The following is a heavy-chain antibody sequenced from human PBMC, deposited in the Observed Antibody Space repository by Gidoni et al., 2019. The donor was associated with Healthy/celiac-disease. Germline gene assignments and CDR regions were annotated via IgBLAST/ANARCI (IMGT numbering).Heavy chain of an antibody. CDR2: IIPIFGTA. CDR1: GGSFSSYA. D-gene: IGHD3-3*01. Sequence: QGQLVQSGAEVKKPGSSVKVTCKASGGSFSSYAISWVRQAPGQGLEWMGGIIPIFGTANYALKFQGRVTITADEYTSTAYMELSSLRSEDTAVYYCASYDFWSGSRYYFDYWGQGTLVTVSS. V-gene: IGHV1-69*01. J-gene: IGHJ4*02. CDR3: ASYDFWSGSRYYFDY.